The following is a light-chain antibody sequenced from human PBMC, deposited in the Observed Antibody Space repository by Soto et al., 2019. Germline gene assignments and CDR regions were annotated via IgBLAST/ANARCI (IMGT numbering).Light chain of an antibody. CDR3: SSYAGSNIHYV. V-gene: IGLV2-8*01. CDR2: EVS. J-gene: IGLJ1*01. CDR1: SSDVGGYNY. Sequence: QSALTQPPSASGSPGQSVTISSTGTSSDVGGYNYVSWYQQHPGKAPKRMIYEVSKRPSGVPDRCSGSKSGNTASLTVSGLQAEDEADYYCSSYAGSNIHYVFGTGTKLTVL.